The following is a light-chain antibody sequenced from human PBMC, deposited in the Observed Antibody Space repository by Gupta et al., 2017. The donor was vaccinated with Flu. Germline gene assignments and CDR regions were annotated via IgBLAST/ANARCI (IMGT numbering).Light chain of an antibody. CDR3: QQSDNMPKT. J-gene: IGKJ1*01. CDR1: QSISRY. CDR2: GAS. V-gene: IGKV1-39*01. Sequence: PSSLSTSAGDRVTITCWASQSISRYLNWYQQKPGKAPKLLIYGASRLQSGVPSRFSGSGSGTXFTLTIXSLQPEDFATYYCQQSDNMPKTFGXGTKVEIK.